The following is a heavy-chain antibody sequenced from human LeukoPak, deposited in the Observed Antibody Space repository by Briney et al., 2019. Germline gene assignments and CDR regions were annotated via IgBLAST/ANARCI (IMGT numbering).Heavy chain of an antibody. J-gene: IGHJ4*02. D-gene: IGHD6-19*01. V-gene: IGHV3-48*03. Sequence: GGSLRLSCAASRFRLSDYEMHWFRQAPGKGLEWTSDISSSGTTTYYADSVKGRFTISRDNTKNSLYLQMNRLRVEDTAIYYCTTLTVASNFDYWGQGTLVTVSS. CDR1: RFRLSDYE. CDR2: ISSSGTTT. CDR3: TTLTVASNFDY.